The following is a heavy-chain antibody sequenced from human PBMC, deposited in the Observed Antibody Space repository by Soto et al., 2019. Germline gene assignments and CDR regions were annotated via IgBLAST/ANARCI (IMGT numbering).Heavy chain of an antibody. V-gene: IGHV2-26*01. Sequence: QVTVKESGPVLVKPTETLTLTCTVSGFSLSNAGLGVSWIRQPPGKALEWLAHIFSNDEKSYSTSLKSRLTSSKDTSKGQVVLTMTNMDPVDTATYYCASAYSTSWYGFDPWGQGTLVTVSS. D-gene: IGHD6-13*01. CDR2: IFSNDEK. CDR1: GFSLSNAGLG. CDR3: ASAYSTSWYGFDP. J-gene: IGHJ5*02.